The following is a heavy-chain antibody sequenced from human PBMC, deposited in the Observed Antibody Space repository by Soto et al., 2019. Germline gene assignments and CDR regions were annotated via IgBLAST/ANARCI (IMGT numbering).Heavy chain of an antibody. J-gene: IGHJ6*02. V-gene: IGHV3-7*01. CDR2: IKQDGSEK. D-gene: IGHD6-6*01. Sequence: EVQLVESGGGLVQPGGSLRLSCAASGFTFSSYWMSWVRRAPGKGLEWVANIKQDGSEKYYVDSVKGRFTISRDNAKNSLYLQMNSLRAEDTAVYYCARDMSIAARLRYYYYGMDVWGQGTTVTVSS. CDR3: ARDMSIAARLRYYYYGMDV. CDR1: GFTFSSYW.